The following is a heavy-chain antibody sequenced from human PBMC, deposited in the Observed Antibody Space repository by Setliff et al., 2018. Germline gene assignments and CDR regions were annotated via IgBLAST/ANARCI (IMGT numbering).Heavy chain of an antibody. D-gene: IGHD3-3*01. J-gene: IGHJ6*02. CDR2: IQKSGST. Sequence: SETLSLTCNVSGVSISSYYWSWIRQPPGKGLESIGYIQKSGSTNYNPSLMSRVSISVDTSKSQFSLKLRSVTAADTAVYYCARLSWNGLRYYGLDVWGQGTTVTVSS. V-gene: IGHV4-59*01. CDR3: ARLSWNGLRYYGLDV. CDR1: GVSISSYY.